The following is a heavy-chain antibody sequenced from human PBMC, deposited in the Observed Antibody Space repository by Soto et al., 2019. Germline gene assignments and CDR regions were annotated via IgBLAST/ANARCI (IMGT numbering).Heavy chain of an antibody. V-gene: IGHV4-31*03. Sequence: QVQLQESGPGLVKPSQTLSLSCSISGCSITSANYYWTWIRLFPGKGLEWIGYIYSSGTTLYNPSLKSRATISLDTSNNQFSLEVKSATAADTAVYYCARMGLHLGELSRNWFDPWGQGSLVTVSS. D-gene: IGHD3-16*02. CDR2: IYSSGTT. CDR3: ARMGLHLGELSRNWFDP. CDR1: GCSITSANYY. J-gene: IGHJ5*02.